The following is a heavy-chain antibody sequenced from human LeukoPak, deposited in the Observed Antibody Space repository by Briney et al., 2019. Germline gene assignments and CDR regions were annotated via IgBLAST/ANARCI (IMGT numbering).Heavy chain of an antibody. CDR3: ARPGIAAAGTFWFDP. CDR1: GYTFTSYG. Sequence: ASVKVSCKASGYTFTSYGISWVRQAPGQGLEWMGWISAYNGNTNYAQKLQGRVTMTTDTSTSTAYMELKSLRPDDTAVYYCARPGIAAAGTFWFDPWGQGTLVTVSS. V-gene: IGHV1-18*01. J-gene: IGHJ5*02. CDR2: ISAYNGNT. D-gene: IGHD6-13*01.